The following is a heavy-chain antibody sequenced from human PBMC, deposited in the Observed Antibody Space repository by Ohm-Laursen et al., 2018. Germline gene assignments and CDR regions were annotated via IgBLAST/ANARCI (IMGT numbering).Heavy chain of an antibody. CDR2: ITNSNGGHST. Sequence: SLRLSCAASGFTFRSYAMTWVRQAPGKGLEWVSSITNSNGGHSTYYADSVKGRFTISRDNAKNSLYLQMNSLRAEDTAVYYCARGSTVIDYWGQGTLVTVSS. CDR1: GFTFRSYA. D-gene: IGHD1-26*01. J-gene: IGHJ4*02. CDR3: ARGSTVIDY. V-gene: IGHV3-48*03.